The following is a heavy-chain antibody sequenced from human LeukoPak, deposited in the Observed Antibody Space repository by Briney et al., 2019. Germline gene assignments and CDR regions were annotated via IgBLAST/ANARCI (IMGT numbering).Heavy chain of an antibody. D-gene: IGHD3-22*01. V-gene: IGHV1-2*02. CDR3: ATYYSDTSARD. CDR1: GHTFTAHY. Sequence: GASVRVSCKASGHTFTAHYMFWVRQAPGQGLEWMGWINPNSGGTNSAPKFQGRVTMTRDTSISTAYMELSGLTSDDTAVYFCATYYSDTSARDWGQGTLVTVSS. J-gene: IGHJ4*02. CDR2: INPNSGGT.